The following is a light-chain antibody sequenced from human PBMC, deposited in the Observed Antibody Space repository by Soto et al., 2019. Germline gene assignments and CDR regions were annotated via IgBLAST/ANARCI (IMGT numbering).Light chain of an antibody. V-gene: IGLV1-51*02. CDR3: GTWDISLNTYV. Sequence: QSVLTQPPSISAAPGQTVTISCSGGSSDIGNNYVSWYQQLAGTAPKLLIYENDKRPSGIPERFSGSKSGTSATLDITGLQTGDEADYYCGTWDISLNTYVFGTGTKVTVL. CDR1: SSDIGNNY. CDR2: END. J-gene: IGLJ1*01.